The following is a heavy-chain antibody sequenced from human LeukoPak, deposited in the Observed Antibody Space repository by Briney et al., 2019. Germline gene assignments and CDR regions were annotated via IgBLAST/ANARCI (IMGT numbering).Heavy chain of an antibody. CDR3: ARSYGYSSSWYDY. D-gene: IGHD6-13*01. V-gene: IGHV5-51*01. Sequence: KYGESLKISCKGSGYSFTSYWIGWVRQMPGKGLEWMGIIYPADSDTRYSPSFQGQVTISADKSITTAYLQWSSLKASDTAMYFCARSYGYSSSWYDYWGQGTLVTVSS. J-gene: IGHJ4*02. CDR2: IYPADSDT. CDR1: GYSFTSYW.